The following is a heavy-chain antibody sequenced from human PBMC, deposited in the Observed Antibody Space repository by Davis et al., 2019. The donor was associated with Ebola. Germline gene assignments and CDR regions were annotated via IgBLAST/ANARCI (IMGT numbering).Heavy chain of an antibody. J-gene: IGHJ4*02. D-gene: IGHD5-24*01. V-gene: IGHV3-23*01. Sequence: PGGSLRLSCAASGFSFSSDVMSWVRQAPGKGLEWVSTVCASGETTYYADSVKGRFTISRDNSKSTLYLQMNSLRAEDTAVYYCAKRDREIKYYFELWGQGTLVTVSS. CDR1: GFSFSSDV. CDR3: AKRDREIKYYFEL. CDR2: VCASGETT.